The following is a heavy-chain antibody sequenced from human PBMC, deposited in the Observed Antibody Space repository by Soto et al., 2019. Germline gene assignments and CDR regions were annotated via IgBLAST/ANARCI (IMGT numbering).Heavy chain of an antibody. CDR1: GGTFNSYD. D-gene: IGHD3-22*01. Sequence: SVKVSCKASGGTFNSYDINWVRQAPGQGLEWMGGIIPIVETPKYAQKFQGRVTITADESTNTVYMELSSLRSEDTAMYYCARLSRPNYYDTSGFFKDNWFDPWGKGTLVTVSS. CDR3: ARLSRPNYYDTSGFFKDNWFDP. V-gene: IGHV1-69*13. CDR2: IIPIVETP. J-gene: IGHJ5*02.